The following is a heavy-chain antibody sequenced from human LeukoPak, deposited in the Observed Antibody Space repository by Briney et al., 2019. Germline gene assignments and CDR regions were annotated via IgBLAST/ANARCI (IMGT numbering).Heavy chain of an antibody. D-gene: IGHD3-9*01. CDR1: GFTFSDYY. CDR2: ISSSGSTI. Sequence: GGSLRLSCAASGFTFSDYYMSWIRQAPGKGLEWVSYISSSGSTIYYADSVKGRFTISRDNAKNSLYLQMNSLRAEDTAVYYCAMGVRYFDWLLPRGWFDPWGQGTLVTVSS. V-gene: IGHV3-11*04. J-gene: IGHJ5*02. CDR3: AMGVRYFDWLLPRGWFDP.